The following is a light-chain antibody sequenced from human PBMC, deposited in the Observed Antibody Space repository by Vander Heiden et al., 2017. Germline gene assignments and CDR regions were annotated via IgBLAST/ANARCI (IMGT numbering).Light chain of an antibody. CDR3: EVWDSSSDWV. J-gene: IGLJ3*02. Sequence: SYVLTPPPPVSGAPGQTARIACGGSTVARTSVHWYQQKPGQAPVLVVYDDSDRPSGIPERFSGSNSGNTATLTLSGVEAGDEADYYCEVWDSSSDWVFGGGTKLTVL. V-gene: IGLV3-21*02. CDR2: DDS. CDR1: TVARTS.